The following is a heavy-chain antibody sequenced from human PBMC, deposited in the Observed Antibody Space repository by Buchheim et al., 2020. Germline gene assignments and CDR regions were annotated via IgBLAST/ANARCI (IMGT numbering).Heavy chain of an antibody. CDR2: IYPGDSDT. D-gene: IGHD3-3*01. CDR1: GYSFTSYW. J-gene: IGHJ4*02. Sequence: EVQLVQSGAEVKKTGESLKISCKGSGYSFTSYWIGWVRQMPGKGLEWMVIIYPGDSDTRYSPSFHGQDTISADKSISTPSPQWSSLKASDTAMYYCARRPYDFWSGYYAADYWGQGTL. V-gene: IGHV5-51*01. CDR3: ARRPYDFWSGYYAADY.